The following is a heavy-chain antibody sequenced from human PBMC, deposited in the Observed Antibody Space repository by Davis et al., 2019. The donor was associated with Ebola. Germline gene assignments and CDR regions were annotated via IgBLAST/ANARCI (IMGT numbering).Heavy chain of an antibody. CDR2: ISYDGSNK. V-gene: IGHV3-30-3*01. CDR1: GFTFSSYA. J-gene: IGHJ6*04. D-gene: IGHD2-2*01. Sequence: GESLKISCAASGFTFSSYAMSWVRQRAPGKGLEWVAVISYDGSNKYYADSVKGRFTISRDNSKNTVYLQMDSLRAEDTAVFYCARDPVPNEPYYGMDVWGKGTTVTVSS. CDR3: ARDPVPNEPYYGMDV.